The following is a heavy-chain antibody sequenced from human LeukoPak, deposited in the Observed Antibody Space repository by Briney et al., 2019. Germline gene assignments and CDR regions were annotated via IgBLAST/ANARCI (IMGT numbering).Heavy chain of an antibody. J-gene: IGHJ4*02. Sequence: SGGSLRLSCAASGGTFSSYAISWVRQAPGQGLEWMGGVIPIFGTANYAQKFQGRVTITADESTSTAYMELSSLRSEDTAVYYCARGYCSGGSCYYNDYWGQGTLVTVSS. V-gene: IGHV1-69*01. CDR3: ARGYCSGGSCYYNDY. D-gene: IGHD2-15*01. CDR2: VIPIFGTA. CDR1: GGTFSSYA.